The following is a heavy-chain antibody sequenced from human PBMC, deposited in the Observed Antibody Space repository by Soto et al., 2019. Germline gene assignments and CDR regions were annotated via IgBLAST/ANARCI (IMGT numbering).Heavy chain of an antibody. CDR2: INPGGGTT. J-gene: IGHJ6*02. CDR1: GFDFNNYY. Sequence: QVQLVQSGAEVKKPGASVKVSCKASGFDFNNYYMHWVRQAPGHGLEWMGIINPGGGTTTYTQKFQARVNMTRDTSTSTVFMELSSLRTDDTAVYSCARAGGETDYYYGMDVWGQGTTVTVSS. D-gene: IGHD7-27*01. V-gene: IGHV1-46*02. CDR3: ARAGGETDYYYGMDV.